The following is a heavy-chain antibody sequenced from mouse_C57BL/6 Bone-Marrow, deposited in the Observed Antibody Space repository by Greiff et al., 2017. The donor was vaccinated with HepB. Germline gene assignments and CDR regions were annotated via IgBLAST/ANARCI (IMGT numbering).Heavy chain of an antibody. CDR2: IDPENGDT. Sequence: VQLQQSGAELVRPGASVKLSCTASGFNIKDDYMHWVKQRPEQGLEWIGWIDPENGDTEYASKFQGKATITADTSSNTAYLQLSSLTSEDTAVYYCTLFIPTVVGVDYWGQGTTLTVSS. CDR1: GFNIKDDY. J-gene: IGHJ2*01. CDR3: TLFIPTVVGVDY. D-gene: IGHD1-1*01. V-gene: IGHV14-4*01.